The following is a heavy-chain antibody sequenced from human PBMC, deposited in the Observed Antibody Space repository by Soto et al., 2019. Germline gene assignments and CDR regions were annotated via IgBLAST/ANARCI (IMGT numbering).Heavy chain of an antibody. CDR3: ATTGGLRHFDY. CDR2: ISGSGGST. CDR1: GFTFSSYA. V-gene: IGHV3-23*01. Sequence: EVQLLESGGGLVQPGGSLRLSCAASGFTFSSYAMSWVRQAPGKGLEWVSAISGSGGSTYYADSVKGPFTISRDNSKNTLYLQMNSLRAENTAVSYCATTGGLRHFDYWGQGTLVNVSS. D-gene: IGHD5-12*01. J-gene: IGHJ4*02.